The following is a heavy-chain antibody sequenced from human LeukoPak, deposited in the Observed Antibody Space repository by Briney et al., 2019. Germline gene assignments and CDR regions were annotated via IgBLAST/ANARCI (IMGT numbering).Heavy chain of an antibody. J-gene: IGHJ5*02. CDR3: ARPMFYYDSSGYYAWFDP. CDR1: GYTFTTYD. D-gene: IGHD3-22*01. Sequence: VKVSCKASGYTFTTYDINWVRQAPGQGLEWMGWMNSISGNTGYAQKFQGRVTMTRDTSISTAYMELSSLTSEDTGVYCARPMFYYDSSGYYAWFDPWGQGTQVTVSS. V-gene: IGHV1-8*01. CDR2: MNSISGNT.